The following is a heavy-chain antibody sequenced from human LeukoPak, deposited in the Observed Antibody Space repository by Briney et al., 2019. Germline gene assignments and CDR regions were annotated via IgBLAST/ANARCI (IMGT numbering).Heavy chain of an antibody. D-gene: IGHD3-3*01. CDR3: ARPSRPWSGYYSSGPDAFDI. CDR2: IYYSGST. CDR1: GGSISSYY. V-gene: IGHV4-59*08. Sequence: SETLSLTCTVSGGSISSYYWSWIRQPPGKGLEWIGYIYYSGSTNYNPSLKSRVTISVDTSKNQFSLKLSSVTPADTAVYYCARPSRPWSGYYSSGPDAFDIWGQGTMVTVSS. J-gene: IGHJ3*02.